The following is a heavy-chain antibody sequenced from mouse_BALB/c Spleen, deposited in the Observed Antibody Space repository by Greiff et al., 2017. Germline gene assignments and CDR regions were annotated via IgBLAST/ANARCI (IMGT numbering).Heavy chain of an antibody. V-gene: IGHV3-2*02. CDR2: ISYSGST. D-gene: IGHD2-4*01. J-gene: IGHJ4*01. CDR3: ARWGITTGMDY. CDR1: GYSITSDYA. Sequence: EVMLMESGPGLVKPSQSLSLTCTVTGYSITSDYAWNWIRQFPGNKLEWMGYISYSGSTSYNPSLKSRISITRDTSKNQFFLQLNSVTTEDTATYYCARWGITTGMDYWGQGTSVTVSS.